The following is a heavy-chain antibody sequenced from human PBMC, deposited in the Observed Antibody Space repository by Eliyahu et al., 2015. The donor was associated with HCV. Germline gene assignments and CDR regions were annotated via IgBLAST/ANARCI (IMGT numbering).Heavy chain of an antibody. D-gene: IGHD4-23*01. CDR2: IWYDGSNK. J-gene: IGHJ6*02. Sequence: QVQLVESGGGXVQPGRSLRLXCAAXGFXFSXYXXHWVRQAPGKGLEGVAVIWYDGSNKYYADSVKGRFTISRDNSKNTLYLQMNSLRAEDTAVYYCARDLEVYGGNLYYYYGMDVWGQGTTVTVSS. CDR1: GFXFSXYX. V-gene: IGHV3-33*01. CDR3: ARDLEVYGGNLYYYYGMDV.